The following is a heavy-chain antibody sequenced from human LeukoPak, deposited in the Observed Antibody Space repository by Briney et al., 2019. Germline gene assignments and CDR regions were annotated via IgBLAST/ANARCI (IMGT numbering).Heavy chain of an antibody. J-gene: IGHJ4*02. Sequence: SETLSLTCAVYGGSFTGYYWSWIRQSPGEGLEWIGEINRSGATNYNPSLKSRVTISVDTSKSQVSLRLRSVTAADTAVYYCARDQYFDFWSSNATPYYFDYWGPGSRVTVSS. V-gene: IGHV4-34*01. CDR1: GGSFTGYY. D-gene: IGHD3-3*01. CDR3: ARDQYFDFWSSNATPYYFDY. CDR2: INRSGAT.